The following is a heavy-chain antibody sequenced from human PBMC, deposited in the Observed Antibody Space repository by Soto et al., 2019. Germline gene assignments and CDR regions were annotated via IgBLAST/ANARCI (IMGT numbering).Heavy chain of an antibody. CDR1: GGTFSSYA. Sequence: GASVKVSCHNSGGTFSSYAIICVRQAPGQGLEWMGGIIPIFGTANYAQKFQGRVTITADESTSTAYMELSSLRSEDTAVYYCARDDEMATITYYWGQGTLVTVSS. J-gene: IGHJ4*02. V-gene: IGHV1-69*13. D-gene: IGHD5-12*01. CDR3: ARDDEMATITYY. CDR2: IIPIFGTA.